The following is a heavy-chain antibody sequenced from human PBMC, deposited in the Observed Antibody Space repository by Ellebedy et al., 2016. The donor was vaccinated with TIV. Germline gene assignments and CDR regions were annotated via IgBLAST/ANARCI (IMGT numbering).Heavy chain of an antibody. CDR2: IRSSTNSI. CDR1: GFSFSAYY. D-gene: IGHD1-26*01. CDR3: ARGGAGFDSMNRELSFDS. V-gene: IGHV3-48*02. J-gene: IGHJ4*02. Sequence: GGSLRLXXAASGFSFSAYYMNWVRQAPGKGLEWVAFIRSSTNSISYADSVKGRFTISRDDAENSLYLQMNSLRDEDTAVYYCARGGAGFDSMNRELSFDSWGQGTLVTVSS.